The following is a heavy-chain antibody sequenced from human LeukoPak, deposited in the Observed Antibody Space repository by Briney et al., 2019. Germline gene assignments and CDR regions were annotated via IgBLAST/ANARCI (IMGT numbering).Heavy chain of an antibody. Sequence: SETLSLTCTVSGGSTSSSSYYWGWIRQPPGKGLEWIGEINHSGSTNYNPSLKSRVIISVDTSKNQFSLRLNSVTAADTAVYYCARHGDTAVGWFDPWGRGTLVTVSS. CDR2: INHSGST. V-gene: IGHV4-39*01. CDR3: ARHGDTAVGWFDP. CDR1: GGSTSSSSYY. J-gene: IGHJ5*02. D-gene: IGHD2-15*01.